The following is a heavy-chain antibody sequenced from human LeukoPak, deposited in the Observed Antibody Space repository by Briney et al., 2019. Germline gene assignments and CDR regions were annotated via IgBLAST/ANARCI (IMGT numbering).Heavy chain of an antibody. CDR3: ARAKGSSLYYYYYMDV. Sequence: GGSLRLSCAASGFTVSSNYMSWVRQAPGKGLEWVSAIYSGGSTYYADSVKGRFTISRDNSKNTLYLQMNSLRAEDTAVYYCARAKGSSLYYYYYMDVWGKGTTVTISS. CDR2: IYSGGST. J-gene: IGHJ6*03. CDR1: GFTVSSNY. V-gene: IGHV3-53*01. D-gene: IGHD2-15*01.